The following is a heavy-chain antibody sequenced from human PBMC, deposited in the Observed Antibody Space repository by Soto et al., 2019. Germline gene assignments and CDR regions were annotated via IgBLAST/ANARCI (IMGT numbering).Heavy chain of an antibody. Sequence: SGPTLVNPXQTLTLTCTFSGFSLSTSGVGVGWIRQPPGKALEWLALIYWDDDKRYSPSLKSRLTITKDTSKNQVVLTMTNMDPVDTVTYYCAHIDILGIAAAGPQHWGQGTLVTVSS. D-gene: IGHD6-13*01. J-gene: IGHJ1*01. V-gene: IGHV2-5*02. CDR2: IYWDDDK. CDR3: AHIDILGIAAAGPQH. CDR1: GFSLSTSGVG.